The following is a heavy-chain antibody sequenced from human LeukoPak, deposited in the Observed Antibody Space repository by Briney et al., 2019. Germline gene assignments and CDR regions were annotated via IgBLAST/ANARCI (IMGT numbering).Heavy chain of an antibody. D-gene: IGHD4-11*01. CDR2: IYPGDSDT. V-gene: IGHV5-51*01. Sequence: GESLKISCKGSGYSFTSYWIGWVRQMPGKGLEWMGIIYPGDSDTRYSPSFQGQVTISADKSISTAYLQWSSLKASDTAMCYCARHRLPKGYYYGMDVWGQGTTVTVSS. J-gene: IGHJ6*02. CDR3: ARHRLPKGYYYGMDV. CDR1: GYSFTSYW.